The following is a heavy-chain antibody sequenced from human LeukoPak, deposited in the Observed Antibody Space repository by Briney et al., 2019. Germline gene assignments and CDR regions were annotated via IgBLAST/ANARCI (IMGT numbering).Heavy chain of an antibody. CDR2: IYYSGST. J-gene: IGHJ5*02. Sequence: SETLSLTCTVSGGSISSSSYYWGWIRQPPGKGLEWIGSIYYSGSTYYNPSLKSRVTISVDTSKNQFSLKLSSVTAADTAVCYCARRTSWFDPWGQGTLVTVSS. CDR3: ARRTSWFDP. D-gene: IGHD2-2*01. V-gene: IGHV4-39*01. CDR1: GGSISSSSYY.